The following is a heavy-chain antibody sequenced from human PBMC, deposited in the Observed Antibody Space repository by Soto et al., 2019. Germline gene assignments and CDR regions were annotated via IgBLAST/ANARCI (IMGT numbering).Heavy chain of an antibody. Sequence: EVQLVESGGGLVQPGGSLRLSCAASGFTFSSYWMSWVRQAPGKGLEWVANIKQDGSEKYYVDSVKGRFTISRDNAKNSLYLQMNSLRAEDTAVYYCARDGWEYATDYYGMDVWGQGTTVTVSS. D-gene: IGHD2-8*01. J-gene: IGHJ6*02. V-gene: IGHV3-7*01. CDR2: IKQDGSEK. CDR3: ARDGWEYATDYYGMDV. CDR1: GFTFSSYW.